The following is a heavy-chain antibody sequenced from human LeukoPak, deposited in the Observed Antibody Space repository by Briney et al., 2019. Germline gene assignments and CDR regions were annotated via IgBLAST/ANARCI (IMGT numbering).Heavy chain of an antibody. V-gene: IGHV4-39*07. Sequence: SETLSLTCTVSGGSISSSSYYWGWIRQPPRKGLEWIGSIYYSGSTYYNPSLKSRVTISVDTSKNQFSLKLSSVTAADTAVYYCARDTVKVWFGELLGYFDYWGQGTLVTVSS. CDR3: ARDTVKVWFGELLGYFDY. CDR2: IYYSGST. CDR1: GGSISSSSYY. D-gene: IGHD3-10*01. J-gene: IGHJ4*02.